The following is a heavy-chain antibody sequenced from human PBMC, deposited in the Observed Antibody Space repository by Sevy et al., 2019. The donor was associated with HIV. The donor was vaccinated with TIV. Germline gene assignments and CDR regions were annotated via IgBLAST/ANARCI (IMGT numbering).Heavy chain of an antibody. D-gene: IGHD3-22*01. CDR3: ARDLGGYYDSSGYYPIDY. V-gene: IGHV1-18*01. CDR2: ISAYNGNT. Sequence: SVKVSCKASGYTFTSYGISWVRQAPGQGLEWMGWISAYNGNTNYAQKLQGRVTMTTDTSTSTAYMELRSLRSDDTALYFCARDLGGYYDSSGYYPIDYWGRGTLVTVSS. J-gene: IGHJ4*02. CDR1: GYTFTSYG.